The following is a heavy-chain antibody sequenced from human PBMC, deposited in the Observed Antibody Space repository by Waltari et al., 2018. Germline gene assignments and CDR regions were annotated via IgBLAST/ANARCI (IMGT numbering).Heavy chain of an antibody. Sequence: QVQLVESGGGVVQPGRSLRLSCAASGFTFSTYGMHWVRQAPGKGLEWVAVISYDGSNKYYADSVKGRFTISRDNSKNTLYLQMNSLRAEDTAVYYCAKDLIGIAAAGTPFDYWGQGTLVTVSS. V-gene: IGHV3-30*18. J-gene: IGHJ4*02. CDR2: ISYDGSNK. CDR3: AKDLIGIAAAGTPFDY. CDR1: GFTFSTYG. D-gene: IGHD6-13*01.